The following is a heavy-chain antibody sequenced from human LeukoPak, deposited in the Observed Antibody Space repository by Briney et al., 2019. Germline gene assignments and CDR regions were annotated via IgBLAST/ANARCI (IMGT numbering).Heavy chain of an antibody. CDR1: GFTFSNYA. Sequence: GGSLRLPCAASGFTFSNYAMHWVRQTPGKGLEWVAVISYDGSNKYYADSVKGRFTISRDNSENTLYLQINSLRLEDSALYYCVRGSVAVAGPTDYWAREPWSPSPQ. D-gene: IGHD6-19*01. CDR2: ISYDGSNK. J-gene: IGHJ4*02. CDR3: VRGSVAVAGPTDY. V-gene: IGHV3-30*04.